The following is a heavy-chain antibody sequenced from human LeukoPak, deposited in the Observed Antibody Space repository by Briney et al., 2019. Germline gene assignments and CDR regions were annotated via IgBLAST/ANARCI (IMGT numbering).Heavy chain of an antibody. J-gene: IGHJ4*02. CDR1: GFTFSSYE. D-gene: IGHD6-19*01. CDR2: ISSSGSTI. Sequence: GGSLRLSCAASGFTFSSYEMNWVRQAPGKGLEWVSYISSSGSTIYYADSVKGRFTISRDNAKNSLYLQMNSLRAEDTAVYYCAGGGSSGWRDYYFDYWGQGTLVTVSS. CDR3: AGGGSSGWRDYYFDY. V-gene: IGHV3-48*03.